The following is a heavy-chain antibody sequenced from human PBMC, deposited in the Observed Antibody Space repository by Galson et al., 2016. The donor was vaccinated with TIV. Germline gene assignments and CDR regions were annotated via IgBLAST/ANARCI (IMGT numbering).Heavy chain of an antibody. CDR2: LSGGATNT. J-gene: IGHJ4*02. Sequence: SLRLSCAASGFRFNEYEMSWVRQAPGKGLEWVSALSGGATNTYYSDSVKGRFTISRDNSQNKVFLEMDSLRVDDTAVYYCAKDRDYFEGFDHWGPGTLVTVSS. D-gene: IGHD2/OR15-2a*01. CDR1: GFRFNEYE. CDR3: AKDRDYFEGFDH. V-gene: IGHV3-23*01.